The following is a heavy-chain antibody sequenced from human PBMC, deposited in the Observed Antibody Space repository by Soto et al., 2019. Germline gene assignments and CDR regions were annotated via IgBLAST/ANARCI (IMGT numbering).Heavy chain of an antibody. D-gene: IGHD6-13*01. CDR2: ISGSGGST. V-gene: IGHV3-23*01. J-gene: IGHJ4*02. CDR1: GFTFSSYA. Sequence: GGSLRLSCAASGFTFSSYAMSWVRQAPGKGLEWVSAISGSGGSTYYADSVKGRFTISRDNSKNTLYLQMNSLRAEDTAVYYCAKDYSCSWYLSPPSGVPYCGQGSVMTVSS. CDR3: AKDYSCSWYLSPPSGVPY.